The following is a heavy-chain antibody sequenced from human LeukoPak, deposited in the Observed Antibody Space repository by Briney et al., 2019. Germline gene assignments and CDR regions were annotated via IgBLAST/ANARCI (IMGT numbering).Heavy chain of an antibody. Sequence: SVKVSCKASGGTFSSYAISWVRQAPGQGLEWMGGIIPIFGTANYAQKFQGRVTITADESTSTAYMELSSLRSEDTAVYYCASADYGDDNWFDPWGQGTLVTVSS. J-gene: IGHJ5*02. CDR2: IIPIFGTA. CDR1: GGTFSSYA. V-gene: IGHV1-69*13. D-gene: IGHD4-17*01. CDR3: ASADYGDDNWFDP.